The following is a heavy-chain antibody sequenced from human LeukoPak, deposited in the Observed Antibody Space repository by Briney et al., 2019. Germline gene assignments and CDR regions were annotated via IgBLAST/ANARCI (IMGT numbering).Heavy chain of an antibody. CDR1: GFTFSSYA. Sequence: GGSLRLSCAASGFTFSSYAMSWVRQAPGKGLEWVSAISGSGGSTYYADSVKGRFTISRDNSKNTLYLQMNSLRAEDTAVYYCAKVREVGATTGHYFDYWGQGTLVTVSS. J-gene: IGHJ4*02. CDR3: AKVREVGATTGHYFDY. CDR2: ISGSGGST. D-gene: IGHD1-26*01. V-gene: IGHV3-23*01.